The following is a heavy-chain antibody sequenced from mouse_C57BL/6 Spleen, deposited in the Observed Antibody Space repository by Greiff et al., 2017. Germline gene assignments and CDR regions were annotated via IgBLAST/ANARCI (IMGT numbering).Heavy chain of an antibody. D-gene: IGHD2-1*01. CDR2: ISSGGSYT. CDR1: GFTFSSYG. V-gene: IGHV5-6*01. J-gene: IGHJ4*01. Sequence: DVHLVESGGDLVKPGGSLKLSCAASGFTFSSYGMSWVRQTPDKRLEWVATISSGGSYTYYPDSVKGRFTISRDNAKNTLYLQMSSLKSEDTAMYYCARQDGNYVGDAMDYWGQGTSVTVSS. CDR3: ARQDGNYVGDAMDY.